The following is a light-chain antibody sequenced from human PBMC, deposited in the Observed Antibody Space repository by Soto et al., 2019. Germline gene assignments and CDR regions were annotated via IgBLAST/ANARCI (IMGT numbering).Light chain of an antibody. Sequence: EIVMTQSPATLSVSPGETATLSCRASQSVSSNLAWYQQRPGQAPRLLIYGASIRATGVPARFSGSGSGTEFSLTISSLQSEDFAVYFCQQYNNRPLFGPGTKVDIK. J-gene: IGKJ3*01. CDR2: GAS. CDR3: QQYNNRPL. V-gene: IGKV3-15*01. CDR1: QSVSSN.